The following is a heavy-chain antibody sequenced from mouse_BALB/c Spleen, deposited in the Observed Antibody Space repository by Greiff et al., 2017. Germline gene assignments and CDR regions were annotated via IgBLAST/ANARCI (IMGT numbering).Heavy chain of an antibody. V-gene: IGHV1-7*01. CDR3: ARSTTVGPWFAY. J-gene: IGHJ3*01. CDR2: INPSTGYT. D-gene: IGHD1-1*01. Sequence: VKLQESVAELAKPGASVKMSCKASGYTFTSYWMHWVKQRPGQGLEWIGYINPSTGYTEYNQKFKDKATLTADKSSSTAYMQLSSLTSEDSAVYYCARSTTVGPWFAYWGQGTLVTVSA. CDR1: GYTFTSYW.